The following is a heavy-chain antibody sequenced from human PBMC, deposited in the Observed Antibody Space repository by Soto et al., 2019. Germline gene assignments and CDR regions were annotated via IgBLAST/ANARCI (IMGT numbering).Heavy chain of an antibody. CDR2: IIHSEST. Sequence: SETLSLTCTVSGGSFSAYYWSWVRQPPGKGLEWIGEIIHSESTKYNPSLKSRVTISVDTSKNQFSLKLSSVTAADTAVYYCARQRPTDGRWEFANYYGMDVWGQGTPVTAP. D-gene: IGHD1-26*01. J-gene: IGHJ6*02. V-gene: IGHV4-34*12. CDR3: ARQRPTDGRWEFANYYGMDV. CDR1: GGSFSAYY.